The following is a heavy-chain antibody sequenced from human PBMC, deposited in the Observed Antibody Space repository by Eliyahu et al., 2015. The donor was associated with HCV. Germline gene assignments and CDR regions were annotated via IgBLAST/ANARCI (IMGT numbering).Heavy chain of an antibody. V-gene: IGHV4-39*07. Sequence: LEWIGSIYYSGSTYYNPPLKSRVTISVDTSKNQFSLKLSSVTAADTAVYYCARAAELWFGDGGYFDYWGQGTLVTVSS. J-gene: IGHJ4*02. CDR3: ARAAELWFGDGGYFDY. D-gene: IGHD3-10*01. CDR2: IYYSGST.